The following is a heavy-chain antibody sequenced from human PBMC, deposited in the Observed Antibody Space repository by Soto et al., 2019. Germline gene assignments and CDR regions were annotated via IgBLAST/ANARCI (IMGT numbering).Heavy chain of an antibody. Sequence: SETLSLTCAVYGGSFSGYYWNWIRQPPGKGLEWIGEINHSGSTNYNPSLKSRVTISVDTSKNQFSLKLSSVTAADTAVYYCARGWGRIFDYWGQGTLVTVSS. V-gene: IGHV4-34*01. CDR3: ARGWGRIFDY. D-gene: IGHD7-27*01. CDR2: INHSGST. CDR1: GGSFSGYY. J-gene: IGHJ4*02.